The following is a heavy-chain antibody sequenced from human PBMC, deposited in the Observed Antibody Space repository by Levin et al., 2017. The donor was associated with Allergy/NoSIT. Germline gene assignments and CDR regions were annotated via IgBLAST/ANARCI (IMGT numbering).Heavy chain of an antibody. CDR3: ARAKPSPWELLPDDY. J-gene: IGHJ4*02. CDR1: GYTFTSYG. V-gene: IGHV1-18*01. CDR2: ISAYNGNT. Sequence: ASVKVSCKASGYTFTSYGISWVRQAPGQGLEWMGWISAYNGNTNYAQKLQGRVTMTTDTSTSTAYMELRSLRSDDTAVYYCARAKPSPWELLPDDYWGQGTLVTVSS. D-gene: IGHD1-26*01.